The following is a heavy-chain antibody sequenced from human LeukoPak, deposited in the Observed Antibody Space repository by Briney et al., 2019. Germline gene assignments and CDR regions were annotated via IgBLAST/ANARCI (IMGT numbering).Heavy chain of an antibody. J-gene: IGHJ4*02. CDR2: ISSRSSDI. CDR1: GFTFTTYT. D-gene: IGHD3-10*01. Sequence: PGGSLRLSCVASGFTFTTYTLNWVRQAPGKGLEWVSSISSRSSDIYYADSLKGQFTISRDNAKNSLYLQMNGLRAEDTAVYYCARVDYASGSYYWGQGTLVTVSS. CDR3: ARVDYASGSYY. V-gene: IGHV3-21*01.